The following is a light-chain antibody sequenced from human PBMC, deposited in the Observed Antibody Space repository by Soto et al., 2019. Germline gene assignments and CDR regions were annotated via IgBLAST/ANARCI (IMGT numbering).Light chain of an antibody. CDR1: NIGSKS. V-gene: IGLV3-21*02. CDR2: DDS. CDR3: QVWYNDSYHFV. J-gene: IGLJ1*01. Sequence: SYELTQPPSVSVAPGQTARITCEENNIGSKSVHWYQQKPGQAPVLVVFDDSDRPSGIPDRFSGSNPRNTATLTINSVEAGDEADYYCQVWYNDSYHFVFGSGTKLTVL.